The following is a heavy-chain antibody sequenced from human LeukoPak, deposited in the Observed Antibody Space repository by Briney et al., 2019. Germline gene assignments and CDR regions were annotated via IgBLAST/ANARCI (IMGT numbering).Heavy chain of an antibody. D-gene: IGHD2-15*01. J-gene: IGHJ6*03. Sequence: GGSLRLSCAASGFTFSSYGMHWVREAPGKGLEGVAVISYDGSNKYYADSVKGRFTISRDNSKNTLYLQMNSLRAEDTAVYYCARDFRYCSGGSCSLDYYYMDVWGKGTTVTVSS. CDR2: ISYDGSNK. CDR1: GFTFSSYG. V-gene: IGHV3-30*03. CDR3: ARDFRYCSGGSCSLDYYYMDV.